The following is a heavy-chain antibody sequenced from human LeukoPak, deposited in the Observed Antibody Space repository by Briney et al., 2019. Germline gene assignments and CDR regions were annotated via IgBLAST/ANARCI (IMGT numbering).Heavy chain of an antibody. V-gene: IGHV4-34*01. D-gene: IGHD4-17*01. CDR3: ARYDYGDPP. CDR1: GGSISSYY. Sequence: SETLSLTCTVSGGSISSYYWSWIRQPPGKGLEWIGEINHSGSTNYSPSLKSRVTISVDTSKNQFSLKLSSVTAADTAVYYCARYDYGDPPWGQGTLVTVSS. CDR2: INHSGST. J-gene: IGHJ5*02.